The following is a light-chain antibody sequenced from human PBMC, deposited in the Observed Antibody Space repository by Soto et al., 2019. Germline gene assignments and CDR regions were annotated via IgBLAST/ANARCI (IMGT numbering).Light chain of an antibody. CDR2: GNS. V-gene: IGLV1-40*01. Sequence: QSVLTQPPSVSGAPGQRVTISCTGSSSNIGAGYDVHWYQQLPGTAPKLLIYGNSNRPSGVPDRFSGSKSGTSASLAITGLQAEDEADYYCQSYDSSLSVVVFGGGTKHNVL. J-gene: IGLJ2*01. CDR3: QSYDSSLSVVV. CDR1: SSNIGAGYD.